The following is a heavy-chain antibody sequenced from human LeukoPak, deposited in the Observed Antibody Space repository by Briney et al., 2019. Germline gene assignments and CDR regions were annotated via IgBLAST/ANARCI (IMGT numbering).Heavy chain of an antibody. J-gene: IGHJ4*02. D-gene: IGHD2-15*01. V-gene: IGHV3-30-3*01. CDR1: GFTFSSYA. Sequence: GGSLRLSCAASGFTFSSYAMHWVRQAPGKGLEGVAVISYDGSNKYYADSVKGRFTISRDNSKNTLYLQMNSLRAEDTAVYYCAREGRAYYFDYWGQGTLVTVSS. CDR2: ISYDGSNK. CDR3: AREGRAYYFDY.